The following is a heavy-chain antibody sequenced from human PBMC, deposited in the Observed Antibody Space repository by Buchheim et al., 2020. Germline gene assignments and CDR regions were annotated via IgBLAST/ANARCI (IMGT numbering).Heavy chain of an antibody. CDR3: GRDGRWDLVFADY. D-gene: IGHD6-6*01. J-gene: IGHJ4*02. CDR1: GYTFLNYG. Sequence: QVHLVQSGPQMKKPGASVKVSCKTSGYTFLNYGVSWVRQAPGQGPEWMGWISPSIGNTNLVRRFQGRVTMTTDTSTGPAYMTMTSLRPDDTAVYYCGRDGRWDLVFADYWGPGTL. V-gene: IGHV1-18*01. CDR2: ISPSIGNT.